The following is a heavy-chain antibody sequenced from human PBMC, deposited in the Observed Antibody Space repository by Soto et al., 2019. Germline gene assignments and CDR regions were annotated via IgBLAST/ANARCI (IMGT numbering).Heavy chain of an antibody. CDR2: IYPGDSDT. CDR3: AKGIRPPTYFFDF. Sequence: PGESLKISCKGSGYSFSSFWIGWVRQMPGQGLELMGVIYPGDSDTRYSPSFQGQVTISADKSITTAYLQWRSLKASDTAMYYCAKGIRPPTYFFDFWGQGTLVTVSS. V-gene: IGHV5-51*01. D-gene: IGHD6-6*01. J-gene: IGHJ4*01. CDR1: GYSFSSFW.